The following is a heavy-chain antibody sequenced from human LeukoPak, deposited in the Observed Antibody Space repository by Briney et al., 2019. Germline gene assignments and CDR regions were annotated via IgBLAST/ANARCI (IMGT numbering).Heavy chain of an antibody. CDR1: GLTFSSYE. Sequence: GGSLRLSCEASGLTFSSYEMNWVRQAPGKGLEWVSHINTGGSTLYYADSVKGRFTISRDNAKNSLYLQMNSLRAEDTAVYYCASGRFLSFDYWGQGALVTVSS. J-gene: IGHJ4*02. CDR3: ASGRFLSFDY. D-gene: IGHD3-3*01. V-gene: IGHV3-48*03. CDR2: INTGGSTL.